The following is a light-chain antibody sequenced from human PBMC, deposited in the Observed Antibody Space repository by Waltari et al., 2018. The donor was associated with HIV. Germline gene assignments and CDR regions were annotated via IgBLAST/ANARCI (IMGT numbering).Light chain of an antibody. Sequence: SYVLTQPPSVSVAPGQTATITCEGDKIGLKSVHWYRQKPGQAPVLVVQNDGDRPSGIPYRLLGFISATTATLTINRVEAADEADYFCQVWQTSAHVVFGGGTKLTVL. V-gene: IGLV3-21*02. CDR1: KIGLKS. J-gene: IGLJ2*01. CDR2: NDG. CDR3: QVWQTSAHVV.